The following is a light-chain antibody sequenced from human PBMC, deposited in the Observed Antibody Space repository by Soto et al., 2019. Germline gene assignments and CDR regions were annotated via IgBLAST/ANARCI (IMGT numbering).Light chain of an antibody. J-gene: IGLJ1*01. CDR3: CSYADSSTFV. V-gene: IGLV2-23*01. CDR1: SSDAGSYNL. CDR2: EDT. Sequence: QSVLTQPASVSGSPGQSITISCTGTSSDAGSYNLVSWYQQHPGKAPKLMIHEDTKRPPGASNRFSGSKSDNTASLTISGLQAEDEADYYCCSYADSSTFVFGTGTKVTVL.